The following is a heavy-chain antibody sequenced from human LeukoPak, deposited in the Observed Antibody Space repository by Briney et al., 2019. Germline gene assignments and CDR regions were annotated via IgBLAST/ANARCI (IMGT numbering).Heavy chain of an antibody. CDR1: GFTFSSYW. Sequence: QPGGSLRLSCSASGFTFSSYWMHWVRQVPGKGLVWVSRIKSDGSSTSYAGSVKGRFTISRDNVKNMLYLHMNSLRVEDTAVYYCAREVYYGSGNWFDRWGQGTLVTVSS. V-gene: IGHV3-74*01. CDR3: AREVYYGSGNWFDR. CDR2: IKSDGSST. J-gene: IGHJ5*02. D-gene: IGHD3-10*01.